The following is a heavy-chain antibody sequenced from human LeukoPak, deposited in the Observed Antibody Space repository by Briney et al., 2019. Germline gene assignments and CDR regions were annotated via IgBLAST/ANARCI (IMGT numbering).Heavy chain of an antibody. V-gene: IGHV3-48*03. Sequence: GGSLRLSCAASGFTFSSYEMNWVRQAPGKGLEWVSYISSSGSTIYYADSVKGRFTISRDNAKNSLYLQMNSLRAEDTAVYYCARTIEMATISYFDYWGQGTLVTVSS. D-gene: IGHD5-24*01. CDR3: ARTIEMATISYFDY. CDR2: ISSSGSTI. CDR1: GFTFSSYE. J-gene: IGHJ4*02.